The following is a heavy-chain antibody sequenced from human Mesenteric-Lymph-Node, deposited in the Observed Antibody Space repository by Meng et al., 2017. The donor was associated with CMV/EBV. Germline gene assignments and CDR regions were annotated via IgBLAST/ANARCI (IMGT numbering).Heavy chain of an antibody. CDR2: ISDSADRT. V-gene: IGHV3-23*01. CDR3: VRGYNTIDL. D-gene: IGHD1-1*01. Sequence: GESLKISCAASGFTFSAYAMSWVRQAPGKGLEFVSAISDSADRTYYADSVTGRFIISRDNSRNTLHLQMNSLRADDRAVYYCVRGYNTIDLWGQGTLVTVSS. J-gene: IGHJ1*01. CDR1: GFTFSAYA.